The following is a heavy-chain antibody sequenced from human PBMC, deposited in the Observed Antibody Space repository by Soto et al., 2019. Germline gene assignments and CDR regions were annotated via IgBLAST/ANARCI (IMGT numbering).Heavy chain of an antibody. Sequence: GGSLRLSCAASGFTFSSYWMSWVRQAPGKGLEWVANIKQDGSEKYYVDSVKGRFTISRDNAKNSLYLQMNSLRAEDTAVYYCARGDDVVVVAAHNWFDPWGQGTLVTVSS. D-gene: IGHD2-15*01. CDR1: GFTFSSYW. CDR3: ARGDDVVVVAAHNWFDP. CDR2: IKQDGSEK. V-gene: IGHV3-7*01. J-gene: IGHJ5*02.